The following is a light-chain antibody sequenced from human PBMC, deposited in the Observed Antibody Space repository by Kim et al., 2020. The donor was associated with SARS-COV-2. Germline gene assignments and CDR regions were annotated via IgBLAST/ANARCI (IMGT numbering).Light chain of an antibody. Sequence: QSALTQPASVSGSPGQSITISCTGTSSDVGAYNYVSWYQQHPGKAPKVMIYDVSRRPSGVSNRFSGSKSGNTASLTISGLQAEDEAVYYCSSYSTTSTPVVFGGGTKVTVL. V-gene: IGLV2-14*01. CDR1: SSDVGAYNY. CDR3: SSYSTTSTPVV. CDR2: DVS. J-gene: IGLJ2*01.